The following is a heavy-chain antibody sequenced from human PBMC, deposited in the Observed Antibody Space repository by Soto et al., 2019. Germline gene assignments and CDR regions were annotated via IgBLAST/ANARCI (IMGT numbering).Heavy chain of an antibody. Sequence: ASVKGSCKASGYTFTSYARHWVRQAPGQRLEWMGWINAGNGNTKYSQKFQGRVTITRDTSASTAYMELSSLRSEDTAVYYCARERRFTAILYFDLWGRGTLVTVSS. V-gene: IGHV1-3*01. CDR1: GYTFTSYA. D-gene: IGHD5-18*01. CDR2: INAGNGNT. J-gene: IGHJ2*01. CDR3: ARERRFTAILYFDL.